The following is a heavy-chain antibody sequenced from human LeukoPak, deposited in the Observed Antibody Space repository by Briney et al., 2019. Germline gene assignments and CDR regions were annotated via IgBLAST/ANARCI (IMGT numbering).Heavy chain of an antibody. CDR1: GYTFTGYY. CDR2: INPNSGGT. J-gene: IGHJ1*01. CDR3: ATSDYGDYVDFQH. Sequence: GASVKVSCKASGYTFTGYYMHWVRQAPGQGLEWMGWINPNSGGTNYAQKFQGRVTMTRDTSISTAYMELSRLRSDDTAVYYCATSDYGDYVDFQHWGQGTLVTVSS. D-gene: IGHD4-17*01. V-gene: IGHV1-2*02.